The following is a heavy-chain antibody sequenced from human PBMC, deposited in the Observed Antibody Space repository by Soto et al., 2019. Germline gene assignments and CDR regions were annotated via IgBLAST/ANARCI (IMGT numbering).Heavy chain of an antibody. V-gene: IGHV4-31*03. CDR1: GGSITGGGYH. CDR3: ARTYDALRGWFDP. Sequence: QVQLQESGPGLVEPSQTLSLTCTVSGGSITGGGYHWSWIRQYPGKGLEWIGFISHSGTTYYNPSLPSRVIISLDTSKNQFSLKLSSVTAADTAVFYCARTYDALRGWFDPWGQGTLVTVSS. D-gene: IGHD3-22*01. J-gene: IGHJ5*02. CDR2: ISHSGTT.